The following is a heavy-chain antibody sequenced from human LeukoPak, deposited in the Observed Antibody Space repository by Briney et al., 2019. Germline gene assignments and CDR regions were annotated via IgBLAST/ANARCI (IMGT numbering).Heavy chain of an antibody. Sequence: SVKVSCKASGGTFSSYAISWVRQAPRQGLEWTGAIIPIFGTANYAQKFQGRVTITADESTSTAYMELSSLRSEDTAVYYCAREGVGYSGYDYRHDAFDIWGQGTMVTVSS. V-gene: IGHV1-69*13. D-gene: IGHD5-12*01. CDR2: IIPIFGTA. CDR1: GGTFSSYA. CDR3: AREGVGYSGYDYRHDAFDI. J-gene: IGHJ3*02.